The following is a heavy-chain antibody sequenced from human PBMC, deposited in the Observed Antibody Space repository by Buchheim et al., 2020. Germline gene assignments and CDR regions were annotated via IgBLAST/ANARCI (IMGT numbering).Heavy chain of an antibody. CDR2: IIPIFGTA. V-gene: IGHV1-69*06. CDR1: GGTFSSYA. J-gene: IGHJ5*02. CDR3: ARDRYSSSWGGLESNWFDP. D-gene: IGHD6-13*01. Sequence: QVQLVQSGAEVKKPGSSVKVSCKASGGTFSSYAISWVRQAPGQGLEWMGGIIPIFGTANYAQKFQGRVTITADKSTSKAYMEVSSLRSEDTAVYYCARDRYSSSWGGLESNWFDPWGQGTL.